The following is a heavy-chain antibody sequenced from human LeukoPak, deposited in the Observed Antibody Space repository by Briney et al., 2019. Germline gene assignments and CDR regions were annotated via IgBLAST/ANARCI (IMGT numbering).Heavy chain of an antibody. Sequence: PGGSLRLSCAASGFTFSSYAMSWVRQAPGKGLEWVSAISGSGGSTYYADSVKGRFTISRDNSKNTLYLQMNSLRAEDTAVYYCASFGGGGWYLDYWGQGTLVTVSS. CDR2: ISGSGGST. CDR1: GFTFSSYA. J-gene: IGHJ4*02. CDR3: ASFGGGGWYLDY. V-gene: IGHV3-23*01. D-gene: IGHD6-19*01.